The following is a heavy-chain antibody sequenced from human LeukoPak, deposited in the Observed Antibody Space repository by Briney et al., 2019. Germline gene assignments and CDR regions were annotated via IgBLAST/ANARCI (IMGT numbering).Heavy chain of an antibody. J-gene: IGHJ4*02. CDR2: IYYSGST. Sequence: SETLSLTCTVSGGSISSSSYYWGWIRQPPGKGLEWIGSIYYSGSTYYNPSLKSRVTISIDTSKNQFSLKLSSVTAADTAVYYCARQKFITMGGDYWGQGTLVTVSS. V-gene: IGHV4-39*01. CDR1: GGSISSSSYY. CDR3: ARQKFITMGGDY. D-gene: IGHD3-10*01.